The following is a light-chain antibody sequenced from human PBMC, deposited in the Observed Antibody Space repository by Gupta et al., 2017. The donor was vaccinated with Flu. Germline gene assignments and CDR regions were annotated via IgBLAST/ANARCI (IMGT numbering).Light chain of an antibody. J-gene: IGLJ3*02. CDR3: QSYDSSLTGGV. CDR1: TSNIGGGYD. CDR2: GTS. Sequence: QSEMTQPPSVSGAPGQTVTISCIGSTSNIGGGYDVHWYQQLPGRAPQLLIYGTSSRPSGVPDRFSGSKSGTSASLAITGLQADDEADDYCQSYDSSLTGGVFGGGTMLTVL. V-gene: IGLV1-40*01.